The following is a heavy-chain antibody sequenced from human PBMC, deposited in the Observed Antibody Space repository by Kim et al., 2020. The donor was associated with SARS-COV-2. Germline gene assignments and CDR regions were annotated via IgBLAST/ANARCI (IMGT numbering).Heavy chain of an antibody. Sequence: GGSLRLSCAASGFTFSNAWMSWVRQAPGKGLEWVGRIKSKTDGGTTDYAAPVKGRFTISRDDSKNTLYLQMNSLKTEDTAVYYCTTGAGGSSTGDYWGQGTLVTVSS. CDR3: TTGAGGSSTGDY. J-gene: IGHJ4*02. CDR1: GFTFSNAW. CDR2: IKSKTDGGTT. V-gene: IGHV3-15*01. D-gene: IGHD1-26*01.